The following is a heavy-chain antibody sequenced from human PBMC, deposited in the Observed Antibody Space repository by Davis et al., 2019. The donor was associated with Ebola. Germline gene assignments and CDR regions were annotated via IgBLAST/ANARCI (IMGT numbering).Heavy chain of an antibody. Sequence: GESLKISCAASGLTFSSDWMHWVRQVPGKGLVWVSRMNSDGSTTTYADSVKGRFTISRDNAKNTLYLQMNSLRAEDTAVYYCAKGDNSGWYGVDYWGQGTLVTVSS. CDR3: AKGDNSGWYGVDY. D-gene: IGHD6-19*01. J-gene: IGHJ4*02. CDR2: MNSDGSTT. V-gene: IGHV3-74*01. CDR1: GLTFSSDW.